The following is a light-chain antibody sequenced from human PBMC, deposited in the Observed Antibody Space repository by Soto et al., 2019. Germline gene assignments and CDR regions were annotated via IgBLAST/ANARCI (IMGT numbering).Light chain of an antibody. CDR3: LLDNGGSYV. J-gene: IGLJ1*01. CDR1: TGAVTSSFY. CDR2: STD. Sequence: QAVVTQEPSLTVSPGDTVTLTCASSTGAVTSSFYPNWFQQKPGQAPRALIYSTDKKHSWTPARFSGSLLGGKAVLTVSGVQPEDEAEYYCLLDNGGSYVFGAGTKVTVL. V-gene: IGLV7-43*01.